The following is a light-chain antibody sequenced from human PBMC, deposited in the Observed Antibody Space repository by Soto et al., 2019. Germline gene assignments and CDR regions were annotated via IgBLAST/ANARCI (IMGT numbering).Light chain of an antibody. CDR1: QSVSSY. J-gene: IGKJ1*01. CDR3: QQRSNWPSWT. CDR2: DAS. V-gene: IGKV3-11*01. Sequence: EIVLTQSPATLSLSPGERATLSCRASQSVSSYLAWYQQKPGQAPRLLIYDASNRATGIPARFSGSGSGTDFTLTISSLEPEDFAVYSCQQRSNWPSWTFGQGTKVEIK.